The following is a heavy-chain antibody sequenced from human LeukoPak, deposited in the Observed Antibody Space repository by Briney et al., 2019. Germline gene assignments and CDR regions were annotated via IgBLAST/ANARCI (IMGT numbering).Heavy chain of an antibody. CDR1: GLTFGSYW. V-gene: IGHV3-7*01. J-gene: IGHJ6*03. Sequence: GGSLRLSCTASGLTFGSYWMSWVRQAPGKGLEWVANIKQDGSEKYYVDSVKGRFTISRDNAKNSLYLQMNSLRAEDTAVYYCARNGGSSWYVGYYYYMDVWGKGTTVTVSS. D-gene: IGHD6-13*01. CDR2: IKQDGSEK. CDR3: ARNGGSSWYVGYYYYMDV.